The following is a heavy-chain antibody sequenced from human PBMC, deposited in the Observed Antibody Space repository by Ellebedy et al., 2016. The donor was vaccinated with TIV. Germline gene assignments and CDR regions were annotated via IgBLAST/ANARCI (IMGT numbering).Heavy chain of an antibody. Sequence: GESLKISCAASGFTFSTYPMNWVRQAPGKGLEWVSIISANGGTTYYADSVKGRFTISRDNAKNTLYLQMNSLRAEDTAVYYCARSRDGYNFIGDYWGQGTLVTVSS. CDR1: GFTFSTYP. V-gene: IGHV3-23*01. J-gene: IGHJ4*02. CDR2: ISANGGTT. D-gene: IGHD5-24*01. CDR3: ARSRDGYNFIGDY.